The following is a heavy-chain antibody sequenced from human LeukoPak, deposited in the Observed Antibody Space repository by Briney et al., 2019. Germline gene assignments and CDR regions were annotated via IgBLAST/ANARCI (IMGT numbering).Heavy chain of an antibody. D-gene: IGHD4-17*01. V-gene: IGHV3-30*04. J-gene: IGHJ4*02. CDR1: GFTFSSYA. CDR2: ISYDGSNK. Sequence: GGSLRLSCAASGFTFSSYAMHWVRQAPGRGLEGGAVISYDGSNKYYADSVKGRFTISRDNSKNTLYLQMNSLRAEDTAVYYCARDQGSRGDYALDYWGQGTLVTVSS. CDR3: ARDQGSRGDYALDY.